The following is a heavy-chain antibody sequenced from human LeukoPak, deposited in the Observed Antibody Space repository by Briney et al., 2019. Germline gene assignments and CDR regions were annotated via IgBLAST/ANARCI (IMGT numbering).Heavy chain of an antibody. Sequence: GASLKISCKVSGSSFTSYCIGWVRQLPGKGLEWMGIIYPGGSGPTYSPSFQGQVTISVDKSINTAYLQWSSLQASDTAMYYCGMSGDRVPLQDDVFDVWGQGTMVTVST. CDR1: GSSFTSYC. D-gene: IGHD1-26*01. J-gene: IGHJ3*01. CDR2: IYPGGSGP. V-gene: IGHV5-51*01. CDR3: GMSGDRVPLQDDVFDV.